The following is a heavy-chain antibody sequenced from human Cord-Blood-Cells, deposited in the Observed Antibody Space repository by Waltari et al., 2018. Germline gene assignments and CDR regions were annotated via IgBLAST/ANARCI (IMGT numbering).Heavy chain of an antibody. CDR1: GYTFTGYY. CDR2: INPNSGGT. V-gene: IGHV1-2*02. Sequence: QVQLVQSGAEVKKPGASVKVSCKASGYTFTGYYMHWVRQAPGQGLEWMGWINPNSGGTNYAQKVQGRVTMSRDTAISTAYMELSRLRSDDTAVYYCARDQGAARDDAFDIWGQGTMVTVSS. J-gene: IGHJ3*02. D-gene: IGHD6-6*01. CDR3: ARDQGAARDDAFDI.